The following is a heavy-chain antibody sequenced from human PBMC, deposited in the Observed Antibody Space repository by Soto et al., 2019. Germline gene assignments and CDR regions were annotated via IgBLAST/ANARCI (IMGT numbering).Heavy chain of an antibody. V-gene: IGHV4-59*01. J-gene: IGHJ4*02. Sequence: PSETLCVSWTVAEGSISGYGCSWIRQPPGKGLEWIGYIYYSGSTNYNPSLKSRVTISVGTSKNQFSLKLSSVTAAETAVYYCAREAGGYDYWGQGTLVTVSS. CDR1: EGSISGYG. CDR3: AREAGGYDY. CDR2: IYYSGST. D-gene: IGHD1-26*01.